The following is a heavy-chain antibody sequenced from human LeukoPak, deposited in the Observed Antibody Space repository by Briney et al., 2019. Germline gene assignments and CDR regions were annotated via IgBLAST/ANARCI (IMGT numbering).Heavy chain of an antibody. CDR1: GFTFSSYA. D-gene: IGHD6-19*01. CDR2: ISGSGGST. Sequence: GGSLRLSCAATGFTFSSYAMSWVRQAPGKGLEWVSAISGSGGSTYYADSVKGRFTISRDNSKNTLYLQMNSLRAEDTAVYYCAKGGSSGWYVFDYWGQGTLVTVSS. J-gene: IGHJ4*02. CDR3: AKGGSSGWYVFDY. V-gene: IGHV3-23*01.